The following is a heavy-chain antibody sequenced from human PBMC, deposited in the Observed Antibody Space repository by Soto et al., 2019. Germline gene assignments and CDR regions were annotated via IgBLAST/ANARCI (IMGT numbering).Heavy chain of an antibody. Sequence: GGSLRLSCEASGFTFSSHSMNWVRQAPGKGLEWVSSISSVDNYIYYADSVKGRFTISRDNAKNSLFLQMDSLRAEDTAVYYCARSRYCSSTSCFTFTTHYYYLGMDVWGQGTTVTVSS. CDR3: ARSRYCSSTSCFTFTTHYYYLGMDV. J-gene: IGHJ6*02. CDR1: GFTFSSHS. V-gene: IGHV3-21*06. D-gene: IGHD2-2*02. CDR2: ISSVDNYI.